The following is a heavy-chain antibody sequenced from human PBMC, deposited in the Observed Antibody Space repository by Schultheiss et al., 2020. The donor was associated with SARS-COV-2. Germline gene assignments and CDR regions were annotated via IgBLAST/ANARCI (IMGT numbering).Heavy chain of an antibody. CDR1: GGTFSSYA. D-gene: IGHD6-13*01. V-gene: IGHV1-2*02. J-gene: IGHJ6*02. CDR2: INPNSGGT. CDR3: ASPGMDSSSWYEYYYYGMDV. Sequence: ASVKVSCKASGGTFSSYAISWVRQAPGQGLEWMGWINPNSGGTNYAQKFQGRVTMTRDTSISTAYMELSRLRSDDTAVYYCASPGMDSSSWYEYYYYGMDVWGQGTTVTVSS.